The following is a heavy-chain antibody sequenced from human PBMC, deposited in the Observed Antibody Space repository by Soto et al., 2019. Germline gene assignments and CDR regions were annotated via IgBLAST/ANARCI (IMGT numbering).Heavy chain of an antibody. J-gene: IGHJ4*02. Sequence: GGSLRLSCAASGFTFSNYWMTWVRQAPGKGLEWVANIKQDGSEKYYVDSVKGRFTISRDNAKNSLYLQMNSLRAEDTAVYYCARDRALRFLEWLTPYFDYWGQGTLVTVSS. D-gene: IGHD3-3*01. CDR2: IKQDGSEK. V-gene: IGHV3-7*05. CDR3: ARDRALRFLEWLTPYFDY. CDR1: GFTFSNYW.